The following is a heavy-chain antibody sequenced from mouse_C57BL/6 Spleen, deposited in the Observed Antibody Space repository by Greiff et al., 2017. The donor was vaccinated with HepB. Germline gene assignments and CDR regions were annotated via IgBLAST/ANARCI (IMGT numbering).Heavy chain of an antibody. J-gene: IGHJ1*03. CDR1: GYTFTSYW. V-gene: IGHV1-52*01. Sequence: VQLQQSGAELVRPGSSVKLSCKASGYTFTSYWMHWVKQRPIQGLEWIGNIDPSDSETHYNQKFKDKATLTVDKSSSTAYMQLSSLTSEDSAVYYCARYDYYGSRGDFDVWGTGTTVTVSS. CDR2: IDPSDSET. D-gene: IGHD1-1*01. CDR3: ARYDYYGSRGDFDV.